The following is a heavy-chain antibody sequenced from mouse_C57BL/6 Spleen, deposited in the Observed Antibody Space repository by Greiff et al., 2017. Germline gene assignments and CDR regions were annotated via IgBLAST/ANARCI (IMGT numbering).Heavy chain of an antibody. Sequence: VQGVESGPGLVQPSQSLSITCTVSGFSLTSYGVHWVRQSTGKGLEWLGVIWSGGSIKYNTAVITRVNISKDDFKSQVFFKMNSLQADETAIYYCARKDGNYERGCAMGYRGQVTSVTVSS. CDR2: IWSGGSI. J-gene: IGHJ4*01. CDR3: ARKDGNYERGCAMGY. CDR1: GFSLTSYG. V-gene: IGHV2-2*01. D-gene: IGHD2-1*01.